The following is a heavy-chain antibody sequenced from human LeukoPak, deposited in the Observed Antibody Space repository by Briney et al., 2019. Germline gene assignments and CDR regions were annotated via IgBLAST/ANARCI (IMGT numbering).Heavy chain of an antibody. Sequence: GGSLRLSCAASGFTFSDYYIRWIRQAPGKGLEWDSYISSSGSTIYYADSVKGRFTISRDNAKNSLYLQMTSLRAEDTAVYYCAREGMPGYSSSAQRGAFDIWGQGTMVTVSS. CDR3: AREGMPGYSSSAQRGAFDI. J-gene: IGHJ3*02. CDR1: GFTFSDYY. V-gene: IGHV3-11*04. D-gene: IGHD6-13*01. CDR2: ISSSGSTI.